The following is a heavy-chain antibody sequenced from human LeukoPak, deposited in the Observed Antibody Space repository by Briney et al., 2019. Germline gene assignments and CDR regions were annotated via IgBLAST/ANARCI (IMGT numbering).Heavy chain of an antibody. V-gene: IGHV4-4*07. CDR3: ARGGGEYSDFDY. Sequence: PSETLSLTCTVSGDSISNFYWSWIRHPAGKGLEWIGRIYSTGSTNYKPSLKSRVTMSVDTSKNQFSLKLRSMTAADTAVYYCARGGGEYSDFDYWGQGTLVTVSS. D-gene: IGHD3-16*01. J-gene: IGHJ4*02. CDR1: GDSISNFY. CDR2: IYSTGST.